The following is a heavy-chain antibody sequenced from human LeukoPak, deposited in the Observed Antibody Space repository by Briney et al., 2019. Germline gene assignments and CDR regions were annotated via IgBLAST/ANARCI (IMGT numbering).Heavy chain of an antibody. D-gene: IGHD6-13*01. CDR2: ISAYNGNT. J-gene: IGHJ4*02. Sequence: ASVKVSCKASGYTFTSYGISWVRQAPGQGLEWMGWISAYNGNTNYAQKFQGRVTITRDTSASTAYMELSSLRSEDTAVYYCARAREVGSSWYRCSDYWGQGTLVTVSS. V-gene: IGHV1-18*01. CDR1: GYTFTSYG. CDR3: ARAREVGSSWYRCSDY.